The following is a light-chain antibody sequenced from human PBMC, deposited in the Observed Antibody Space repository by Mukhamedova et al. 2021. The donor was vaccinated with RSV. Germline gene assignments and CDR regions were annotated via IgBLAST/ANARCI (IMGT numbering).Light chain of an antibody. V-gene: IGKV1-5*03. CDR2: KAS. J-gene: IGKJ1*01. CDR3: QQYNSDTWT. CDR1: QSISSW. Sequence: SQSISSWLAWYQQKPGKAPKLLIYKASSLESGVPSRFSGSGSGTEFTLTISSLQPDDFATYYCQQYNSDTWTFGQGTKVEIK.